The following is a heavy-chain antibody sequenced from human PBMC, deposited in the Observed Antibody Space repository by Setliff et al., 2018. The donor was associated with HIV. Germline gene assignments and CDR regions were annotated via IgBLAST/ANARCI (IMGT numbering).Heavy chain of an antibody. J-gene: IGHJ5*02. CDR3: ARSTVGAGASFP. Sequence: SETLSLTCTVSGGSISSRSYYWSWLRQPAGKGLEWIGRIYSNGNTDYNPSLKSRVTISLDTSKNQFSLRLTSLTAADTAIYYCARSTVGAGASFPWGRGILVTVSS. CDR1: GGSISSRSYY. V-gene: IGHV4-61*02. CDR2: IYSNGNT. D-gene: IGHD1-26*01.